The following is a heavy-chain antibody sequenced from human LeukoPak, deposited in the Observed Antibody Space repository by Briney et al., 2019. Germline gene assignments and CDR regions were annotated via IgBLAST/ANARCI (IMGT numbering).Heavy chain of an antibody. CDR2: ISSSSSYI. Sequence: PGGSLRLSCAASGFTFSSYEMNWVRQAPGKGLEWVSSISSSSSYIYYADSVKGRFTISRDNAKNSLYLQMNSLRAEDTAVYYCARGSAATVVKYYFDYWGQGTLVTVSS. V-gene: IGHV3-21*01. CDR3: ARGSAATVVKYYFDY. CDR1: GFTFSSYE. J-gene: IGHJ4*02. D-gene: IGHD4-23*01.